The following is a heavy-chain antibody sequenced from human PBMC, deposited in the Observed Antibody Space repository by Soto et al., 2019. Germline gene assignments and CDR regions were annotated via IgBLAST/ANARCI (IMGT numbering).Heavy chain of an antibody. CDR1: GYTFTSYN. V-gene: IGHV1-46*01. CDR3: FRGGFPDYGKEGRY. J-gene: IGHJ4*02. CDR2: IYASGGST. Sequence: QVQLMQSGAEVKKPGASVKVSGKASGYTFTSYNLHWVLQAPGQGLEWMGIIYASGGSTTYAQNFQGRLTVTRDTSTSTVYMELSSLRSDDTAVYYCFRGGFPDYGKEGRYWGQGTLVTISS. D-gene: IGHD4-17*01.